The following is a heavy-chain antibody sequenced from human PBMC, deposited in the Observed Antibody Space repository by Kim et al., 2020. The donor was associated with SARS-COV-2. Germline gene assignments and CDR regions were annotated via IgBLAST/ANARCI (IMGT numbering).Heavy chain of an antibody. V-gene: IGHV1-46*01. J-gene: IGHJ4*02. Sequence: ASVKVSCKASGYTFTSYYMHWVRQAPGQGLEWMGIINPSGGSTSYAQKFQGRVTMTRDTSTSTVYMELSSLRSEDTAVYYCARELTLYGPRAQSPGYWGQGTLVTVSS. CDR3: ARELTLYGPRAQSPGY. CDR1: GYTFTSYY. D-gene: IGHD3-10*01. CDR2: INPSGGST.